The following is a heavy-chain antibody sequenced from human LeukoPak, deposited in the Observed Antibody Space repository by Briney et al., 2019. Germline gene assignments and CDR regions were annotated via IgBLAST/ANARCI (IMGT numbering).Heavy chain of an antibody. Sequence: SVKVSCKASGGTFSSYAISWVRQAPGQGLEWMGRIIPILGIANYAQKFQGRVTITADKSTSTAYMGLSSLRSEDTAVYYCARTSFCSGGSCNWYFDLWGRGTLVTVSS. D-gene: IGHD2-15*01. J-gene: IGHJ2*01. CDR3: ARTSFCSGGSCNWYFDL. CDR1: GGTFSSYA. CDR2: IIPILGIA. V-gene: IGHV1-69*04.